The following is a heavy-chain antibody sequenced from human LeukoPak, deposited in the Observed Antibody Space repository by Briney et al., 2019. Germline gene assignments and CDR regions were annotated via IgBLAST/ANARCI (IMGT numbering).Heavy chain of an antibody. V-gene: IGHV4-39*01. CDR2: IYSSGST. D-gene: IGHD3-22*01. J-gene: IGHJ4*02. Sequence: SETLSLTCTVSGGSISSGSYYWSWIRQPAGKGLEWIGGIYSSGSTYYNPSLKSRVTISVDTSKNQFSLKLSSVTAADTAVYYCARIVVADFDYWGQGTLVTVSS. CDR3: ARIVVADFDY. CDR1: GGSISSGSYY.